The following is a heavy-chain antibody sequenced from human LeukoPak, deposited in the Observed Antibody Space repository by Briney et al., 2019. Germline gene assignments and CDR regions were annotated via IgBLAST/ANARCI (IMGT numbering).Heavy chain of an antibody. CDR3: ARDRPKLYSSSRIDY. J-gene: IGHJ4*02. Sequence: GASVKVSCKASGYTFTSYGISWVRQAPGQGLEWMGWISAYNGNTNYAQKLQGRVTMTTDTSTSTAYMELRSLRSDDTAVYYCARDRPKLYSSSRIDYWGQGTLVTVSS. D-gene: IGHD6-13*01. V-gene: IGHV1-18*01. CDR2: ISAYNGNT. CDR1: GYTFTSYG.